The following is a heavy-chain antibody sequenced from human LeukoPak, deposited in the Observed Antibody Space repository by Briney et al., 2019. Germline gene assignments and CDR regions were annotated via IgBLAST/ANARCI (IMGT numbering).Heavy chain of an antibody. CDR2: IIPILGTA. CDR3: ARGDCTNGVCFDY. CDR1: GGTFSSYA. V-gene: IGHV1-69*01. D-gene: IGHD2-8*01. Sequence: GSSVKVSCKASGGTFSSYAISWVRQAPGQGLEWMGGIIPILGTANYAQKFQGRVTITADESTSTAYMELSSLRSEDTAVYYCARGDCTNGVCFDYWGQGTLVTVSS. J-gene: IGHJ4*02.